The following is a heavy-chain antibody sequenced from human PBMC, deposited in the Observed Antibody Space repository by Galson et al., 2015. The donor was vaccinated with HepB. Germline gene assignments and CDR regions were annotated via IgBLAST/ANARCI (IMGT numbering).Heavy chain of an antibody. CDR3: ARDAMGRGSGSYSAFDY. V-gene: IGHV3-30-3*01. CDR2: ISSAGDIQ. CDR1: GFTFNTYT. Sequence: SLRLSCAASGFTFNTYTMQWARQAPGKGLEWVAAISSAGDIQFHADSVKGRFTFSRDNSENMLYLQMNSLRVEDTAIYYCARDAMGRGSGSYSAFDYWGQGTTVIVSS. J-gene: IGHJ4*03. D-gene: IGHD1-26*01.